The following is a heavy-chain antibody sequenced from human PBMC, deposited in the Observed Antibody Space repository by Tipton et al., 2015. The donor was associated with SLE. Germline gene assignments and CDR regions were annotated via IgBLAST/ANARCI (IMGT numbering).Heavy chain of an antibody. CDR3: ARHKLGFSWSYFDS. D-gene: IGHD3-3*01. CDR2: ISFSGLT. V-gene: IGHV4-59*08. Sequence: LRLSCAASGFSFSNYWMSWVRQAPGKGLEWIGYISFSGLTNYNPSVRSRVSTSMDTSKNQFSLQISSVTAADTALYYCARHKLGFSWSYFDSWGQGTLVTVSS. J-gene: IGHJ4*02. CDR1: GFSFSNYW.